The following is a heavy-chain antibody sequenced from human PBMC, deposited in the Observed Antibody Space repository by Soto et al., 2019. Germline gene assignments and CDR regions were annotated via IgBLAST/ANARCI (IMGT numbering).Heavy chain of an antibody. CDR3: AREGLVLATSTVNSDHYYSAMDV. J-gene: IGHJ6*02. V-gene: IGHV1-69*13. Sequence: SVEVSSKSSGGTFSIYAIICVRQAPSQGLEWMGGIIPIFGTANYAQKFQGRVTITADESTSTAYMELSSLRSEDTAVYYCAREGLVLATSTVNSDHYYSAMDVWGQGTTVTVSS. D-gene: IGHD2-15*01. CDR2: IIPIFGTA. CDR1: GGTFSIYA.